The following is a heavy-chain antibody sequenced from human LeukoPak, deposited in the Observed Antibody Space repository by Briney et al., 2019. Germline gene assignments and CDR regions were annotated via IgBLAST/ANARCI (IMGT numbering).Heavy chain of an antibody. CDR3: ARDQDGDYGEFDY. CDR2: INHSGST. J-gene: IGHJ4*02. Sequence: SETLSLTCAVYGESFSGYYWSWIRQPPGKGLEWIGEINHSGSTNYNPSLKSRVTISVDTSKNQFSLKLSSVTAADTAVYYCARDQDGDYGEFDYWGQGTLVTVSS. V-gene: IGHV4-34*01. CDR1: GESFSGYY. D-gene: IGHD4-17*01.